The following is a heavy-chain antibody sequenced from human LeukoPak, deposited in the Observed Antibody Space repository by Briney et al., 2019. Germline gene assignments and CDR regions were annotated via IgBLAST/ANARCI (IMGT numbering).Heavy chain of an antibody. CDR3: AITPRWDIVATSWFDP. CDR1: GYTFTSYG. Sequence: GASVKVSCKASGYTFTSYGISWVRQAPGQGLEWMGWISAYNGNTNYAQKLQGRVTMTTDTSTSTAYMELRSLRSDDTAVYYCAITPRWDIVATSWFDPWGQGTLVTVSS. CDR2: ISAYNGNT. D-gene: IGHD5-12*01. J-gene: IGHJ5*02. V-gene: IGHV1-18*01.